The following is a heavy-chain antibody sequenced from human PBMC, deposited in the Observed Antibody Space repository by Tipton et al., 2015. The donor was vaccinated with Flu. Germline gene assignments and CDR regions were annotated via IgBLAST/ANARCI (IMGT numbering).Heavy chain of an antibody. CDR3: ARRDYSNYVSEPKNWSHP. CDR2: IHRGGSP. V-gene: IGHV4-34*01. D-gene: IGHD4-11*01. CDR1: GGSFRGYY. Sequence: TLSLTCAVFGGSFRGYYGSWIRQSPGKGLEWIGNIHRGGSPYHNPSLRSRVTISIDTSKNQFYLRLSSVTAADTAVYYCARRDYSNYVSEPKNWSHPWGQGTLVTVSS. J-gene: IGHJ5*02.